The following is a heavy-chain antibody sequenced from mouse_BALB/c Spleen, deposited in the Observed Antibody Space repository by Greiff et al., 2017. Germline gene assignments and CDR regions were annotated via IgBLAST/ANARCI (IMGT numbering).Heavy chain of an antibody. V-gene: IGHV1S29*02. J-gene: IGHJ4*01. D-gene: IGHD3-3*01. Sequence: EVQLQESGPELVKPGASVKISCKASGYTFTDYNMHWVKQSHGKSLEWIGYIYPYNGGTGYNQKFKSKATLTVDNSSSTAYMELRSLTSEDSAVYYCAREGDEEDPMDDWGQGTSVTVSS. CDR2: IYPYNGGT. CDR1: GYTFTDYN. CDR3: AREGDEEDPMDD.